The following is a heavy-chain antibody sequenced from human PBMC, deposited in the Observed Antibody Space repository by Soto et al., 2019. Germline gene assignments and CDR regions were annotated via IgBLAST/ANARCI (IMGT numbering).Heavy chain of an antibody. CDR2: INHSGST. D-gene: IGHD2-2*03. CDR3: GSVGMDIVVVPASSTMFDADAFDI. J-gene: IGHJ3*02. CDR1: GGSFSGYY. V-gene: IGHV4-34*01. Sequence: QVQLQQWGAGLLKPSETLSLTCAVYGGSFSGYYWSWIRQPPGKGLEWIGEINHSGSTNYNPSLKSRGTISVDASKIQFCLKLSSVTAADTALYYCGSVGMDIVVVPASSTMFDADAFDIWGQGTMVTVSS.